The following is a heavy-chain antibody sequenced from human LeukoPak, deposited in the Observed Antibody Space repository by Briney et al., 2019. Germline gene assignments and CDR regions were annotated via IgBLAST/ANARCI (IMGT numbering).Heavy chain of an antibody. CDR2: INQHGSEK. D-gene: IGHD1-26*01. J-gene: IGHJ4*02. Sequence: GGSLRLSCAASGFTVSSNYMSWVRQAPGKGLEWVANINQHGSEKYYLDSAKGRFTISRDNAKNSLYLQMNSLRAEDTAVYYCARVGGELLLYFDYWGQGTLVTVSS. CDR1: GFTVSSNY. CDR3: ARVGGELLLYFDY. V-gene: IGHV3-7*01.